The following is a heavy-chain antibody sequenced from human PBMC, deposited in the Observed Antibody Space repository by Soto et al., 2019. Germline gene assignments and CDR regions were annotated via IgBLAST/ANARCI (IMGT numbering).Heavy chain of an antibody. D-gene: IGHD6-13*01. V-gene: IGHV3-21*01. J-gene: IGHJ5*02. Sequence: GGSLRLSCAASGFTFSSYSMNWVRQAPGKGLEWVSSISSSSSYIYYADSVKGRFTISRDNAKNSLYLQMNSLRAEDTAVYYCARALWTAAGTNWFDPWGQGTLVTVSS. CDR2: ISSSSSYI. CDR1: GFTFSSYS. CDR3: ARALWTAAGTNWFDP.